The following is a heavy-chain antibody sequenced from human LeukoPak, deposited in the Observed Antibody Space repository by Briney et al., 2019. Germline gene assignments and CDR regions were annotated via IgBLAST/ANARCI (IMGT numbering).Heavy chain of an antibody. CDR2: INPSSGST. J-gene: IGHJ4*02. Sequence: ASVKVSCKASGYTFTSYYMHWVRQAPGQGLEWMGIINPSSGSTSYAQKFQGRVTMTRDMSTSTVYMELSSLRSEDTAVYYCARAALSGNLNSRLLWFGEAPDYWGQGTLVTVSS. CDR1: GYTFTSYY. V-gene: IGHV1-46*01. D-gene: IGHD3-10*01. CDR3: ARAALSGNLNSRLLWFGEAPDY.